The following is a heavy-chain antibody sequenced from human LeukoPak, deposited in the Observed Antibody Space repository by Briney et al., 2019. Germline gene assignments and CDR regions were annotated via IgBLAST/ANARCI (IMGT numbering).Heavy chain of an antibody. J-gene: IGHJ5*02. V-gene: IGHV7-4-1*02. CDR1: GYTFTSNA. Sequence: GASVKVSCKASGYTFTSNALNWVRQSPGQGLEWMGWINTDSGNPTYAQGFTGRFVFSLDSSVSTAYLQITSLKAEDTAVYYCARDPPYNDFWSDYTIFDPWGQGTLVTVSS. D-gene: IGHD3-3*01. CDR2: INTDSGNP. CDR3: ARDPPYNDFWSDYTIFDP.